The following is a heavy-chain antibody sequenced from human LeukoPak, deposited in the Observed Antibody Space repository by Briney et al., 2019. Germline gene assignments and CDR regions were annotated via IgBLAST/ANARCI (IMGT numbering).Heavy chain of an antibody. V-gene: IGHV3-30-3*01. CDR3: ARDSYYDILTGYYTY. D-gene: IGHD3-9*01. Sequence: PGGSLRLSCAASGFTFSIYAMHWVRQAPGKGLEWVAVISYDGSNKYYADSVKGRFTISRDNSKNTLYLQMNSLRAEDTAVYYCARDSYYDILTGYYTYWGQGTLVTVSS. CDR2: ISYDGSNK. CDR1: GFTFSIYA. J-gene: IGHJ4*02.